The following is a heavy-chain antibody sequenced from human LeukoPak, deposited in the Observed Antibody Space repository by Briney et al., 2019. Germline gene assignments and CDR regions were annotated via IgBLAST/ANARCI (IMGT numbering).Heavy chain of an antibody. CDR2: VIPIFGTA. CDR1: GGTFSSYA. Sequence: SVKVSCKASGGTFSSYAISWVRQAPGQGLEWMGGVIPIFGTANYAQKFQGRVTITADESTSTAYMELSSLRSEDTAVYYCARLWGPFGVVTFDYWGQGTLVTVSS. V-gene: IGHV1-69*13. J-gene: IGHJ4*02. D-gene: IGHD3-3*01. CDR3: ARLWGPFGVVTFDY.